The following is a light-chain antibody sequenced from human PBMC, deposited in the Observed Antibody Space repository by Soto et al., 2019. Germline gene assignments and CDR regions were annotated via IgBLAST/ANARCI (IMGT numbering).Light chain of an antibody. CDR3: QQYKTYPLT. Sequence: DIEMTQSPSTLSASVSDRVTITCRASEGITNWLAWYQQKPGKAPQVLIYHASSLEAGVPSRFSGSGSGTEFTLTISSLQPDDFATYYCQQYKTYPLTFGQGTKVDIK. CDR1: EGITNW. V-gene: IGKV1-5*01. J-gene: IGKJ1*01. CDR2: HAS.